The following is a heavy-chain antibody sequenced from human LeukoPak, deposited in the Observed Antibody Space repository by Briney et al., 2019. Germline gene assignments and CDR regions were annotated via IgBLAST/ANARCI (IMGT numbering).Heavy chain of an antibody. V-gene: IGHV3-74*01. D-gene: IGHD3-9*01. Sequence: PGGSLRLSCAASGFTFSSYWMHWVRQVPGQGLVWVSHIDGDGRITNYGDSVKGRFTISRDNAKNILYLQMNSLRAEDTAVYYCAKDMRFDWTPYYFDYWGQGTLVTVSS. CDR2: IDGDGRIT. CDR3: AKDMRFDWTPYYFDY. CDR1: GFTFSSYW. J-gene: IGHJ4*02.